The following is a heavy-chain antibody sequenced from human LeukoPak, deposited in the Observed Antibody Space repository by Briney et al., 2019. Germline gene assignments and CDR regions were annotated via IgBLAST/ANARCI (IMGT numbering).Heavy chain of an antibody. CDR3: ARVRYGELDV. V-gene: IGHV3-23*01. CDR1: GFTFSSYA. CDR2: MSGSGGST. D-gene: IGHD4-17*01. J-gene: IGHJ6*02. Sequence: GGSLRLSCAASGFTFSSYAMSWVRQAPGKGLEWVSSMSGSGGSTYYADSVKGRFTISRDDSKNTLYLQMNSLSAEDTAVYYCARVRYGELDVWGQGTTVTVSS.